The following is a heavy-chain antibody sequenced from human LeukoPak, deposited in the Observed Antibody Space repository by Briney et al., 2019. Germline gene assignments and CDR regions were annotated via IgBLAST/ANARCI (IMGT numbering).Heavy chain of an antibody. CDR1: GGSISSYY. CDR3: ARAHSSSWYMDY. Sequence: SETLSLTCTVSGGSISSYYWSWIRQPPGKGLEWIGYMYYSGSTNYNPSLKSRVTISLDTSNNQFSLKLTSVIAADTAVYYCARAHSSSWYMDYWGQGTLVTVSS. D-gene: IGHD6-13*01. V-gene: IGHV4-59*01. J-gene: IGHJ4*02. CDR2: MYYSGST.